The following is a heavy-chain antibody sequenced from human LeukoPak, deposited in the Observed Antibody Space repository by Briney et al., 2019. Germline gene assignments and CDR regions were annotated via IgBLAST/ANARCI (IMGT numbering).Heavy chain of an antibody. Sequence: ASVKVSCKASGGTFSGSAISWVRQAPGQGLEWMGGIIPIFGTANYARKFQGRVTITADESTSTAYMELNSVRSEDSAVYYCARAIVAVTTPNGAFDIWGQGTMVTVSS. V-gene: IGHV1-69*01. J-gene: IGHJ3*02. D-gene: IGHD4-11*01. CDR2: IIPIFGTA. CDR3: ARAIVAVTTPNGAFDI. CDR1: GGTFSGSA.